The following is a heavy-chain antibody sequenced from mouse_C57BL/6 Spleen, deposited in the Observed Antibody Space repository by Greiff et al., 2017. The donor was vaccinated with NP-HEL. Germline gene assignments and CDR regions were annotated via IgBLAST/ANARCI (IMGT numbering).Heavy chain of an antibody. J-gene: IGHJ4*01. V-gene: IGHV1-80*01. CDR2: IYPGDGDT. D-gene: IGHD2-1*01. Sequence: VQLQQSGAELVKPGASVKISCKASGYAFSSYWMNWVKQRPGKGLEWIGQIYPGDGDTNYNGKFKGKATLTADKSSSTAYMQLSSLTSEDSAVYFCAGRGYYGNYVEMDYWGQGTSVTVSS. CDR3: AGRGYYGNYVEMDY. CDR1: GYAFSSYW.